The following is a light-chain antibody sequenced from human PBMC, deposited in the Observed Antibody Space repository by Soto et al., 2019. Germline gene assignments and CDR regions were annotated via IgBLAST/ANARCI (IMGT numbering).Light chain of an antibody. V-gene: IGKV3-15*01. CDR2: GAS. CDR1: QSVSSN. CDR3: QQYNNWPPVT. Sequence: EIVMTQSPVTLSVSPGEGATLSCRASQSVSSNLAWYQQKPGQAPRLLIYGASTRATGIPARFSGSGSGTEFPLTISRLQSEDFADYYCQQYNNWPPVTFGQGTKLEIK. J-gene: IGKJ2*01.